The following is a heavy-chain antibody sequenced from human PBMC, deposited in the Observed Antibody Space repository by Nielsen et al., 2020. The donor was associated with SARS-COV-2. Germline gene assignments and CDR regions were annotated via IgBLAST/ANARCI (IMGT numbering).Heavy chain of an antibody. V-gene: IGHV3-73*01. CDR1: GFTFSGSA. CDR3: SSPTVAY. CDR2: IRSYANEYAT. D-gene: IGHD4-23*01. J-gene: IGHJ4*02. Sequence: GGSLRLSCAASGFTFSGSAIHWVRQASGKGLEWLGRIRSYANEYATAYAAPVKGRFTISRDDSKNTAYLQMNSLKTEDTAVYYCSSPTVAYWGQGTLVTVSS.